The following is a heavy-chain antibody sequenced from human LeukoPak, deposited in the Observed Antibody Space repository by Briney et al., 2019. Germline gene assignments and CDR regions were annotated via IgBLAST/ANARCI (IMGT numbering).Heavy chain of an antibody. CDR1: GGSFSGYY. D-gene: IGHD2-21*01. CDR3: ARPGMWWWSWFDP. Sequence: SETLSLTCAVYGGSFSGYYWSWIRQPPGKGLEWIGEINHSGSTNYNPSLKSRVTISVDTSKNQFSLKLSSVTAADTAVYYCARPGMWWWSWFDPWGQGTLVTVSS. V-gene: IGHV4-34*01. J-gene: IGHJ5*02. CDR2: INHSGST.